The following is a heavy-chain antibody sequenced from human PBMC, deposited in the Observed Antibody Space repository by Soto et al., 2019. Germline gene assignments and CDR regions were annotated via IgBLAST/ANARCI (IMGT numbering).Heavy chain of an antibody. J-gene: IGHJ5*02. CDR3: VKDHGGGTSSGS. V-gene: IGHV3-64D*08. Sequence: GGSLRLSCSASGFSFSSYHMHWVRQAPGKGLEYVSGISRNGDSTYYADSVKGRFTISRDNYKNTLYLQMSSLRVEDTAIYYCVKDHGGGTSSGSWGQGTLVTVSS. D-gene: IGHD3-16*01. CDR2: ISRNGDST. CDR1: GFSFSSYH.